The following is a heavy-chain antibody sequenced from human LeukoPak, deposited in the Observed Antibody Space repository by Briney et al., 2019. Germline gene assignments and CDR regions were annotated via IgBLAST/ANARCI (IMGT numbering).Heavy chain of an antibody. CDR1: GGSISNYY. CDR2: IYVSGNT. D-gene: IGHD5-24*01. V-gene: IGHV4-4*07. Sequence: SETLSLTYIVSGGSISNYYWHWIRQPAGKGLEWIGRIYVSGNTNYNPSLKSRVTMSVDTSKNRLSLSLTSVTAADTAVYYCASSRVATIKGETDYWGQGTLVTVSS. J-gene: IGHJ4*02. CDR3: ASSRVATIKGETDY.